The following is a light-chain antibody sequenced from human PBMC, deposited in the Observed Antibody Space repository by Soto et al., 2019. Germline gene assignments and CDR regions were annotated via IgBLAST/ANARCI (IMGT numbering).Light chain of an antibody. CDR3: QQYGTSRWT. CDR1: QTVSNSY. V-gene: IGKV3D-20*01. J-gene: IGKJ1*01. Sequence: EIVLTQSPATLSLSPGERATLSCGASQTVSNSYLAWYQQKPGLAPRLLIYDASSRAIGIPDRFSGSGSGAAFPLTISRLEPEDFAVYSCQQYGTSRWTFGQGTKVEIK. CDR2: DAS.